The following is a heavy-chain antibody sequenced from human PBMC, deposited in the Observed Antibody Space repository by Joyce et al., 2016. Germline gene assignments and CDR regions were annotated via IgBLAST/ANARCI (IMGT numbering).Heavy chain of an antibody. J-gene: IGHJ3*02. CDR3: ARGRSSGRPFDAFNI. D-gene: IGHD6-19*01. V-gene: IGHV4-34*01. Sequence: QVQLQQWGTGLLKPSETPSLTCAVYGESFSDYYWSWIRQPPGKGLEWIGEIDRTGNTNYNPSLKSRVAISVDTSKNYFSLKLNSVTAADTAVYYCARGRSSGRPFDAFNIWGQGTIVTVSS. CDR2: IDRTGNT. CDR1: GESFSDYY.